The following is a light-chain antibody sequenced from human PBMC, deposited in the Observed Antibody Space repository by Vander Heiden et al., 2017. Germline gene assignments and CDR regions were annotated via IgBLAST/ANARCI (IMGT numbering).Light chain of an antibody. CDR2: AAS. J-gene: IGKJ1*01. V-gene: IGKV1-39*01. CDR1: QTINNF. Sequence: DMQMTQSPSSLSGSVGDRVTITCRACQTINNFLNWYQQKPGKAPKLLIYAASRLQSGVPSRFSGSGSGTDFTLTISRLQPEDFANYYGQQSYSYRTFGQGTKVEIK. CDR3: QQSYSYRT.